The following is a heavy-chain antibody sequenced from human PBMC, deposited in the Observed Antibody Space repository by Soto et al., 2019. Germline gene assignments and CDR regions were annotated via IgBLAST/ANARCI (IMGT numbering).Heavy chain of an antibody. V-gene: IGHV4-4*02. J-gene: IGHJ4*02. CDR3: TRALLKSLDY. CDR2: IHYTWTT. D-gene: IGHD3-9*01. CDR1: GGSITTNG. Sequence: PXXTQSLPYAVSGGSITTNGWRWFLQAPGKGLEWSGEIHYTWTTNYNPSLKSRVTISLDKSKNQFSLNMTSLTAADTAMYYCTRALLKSLDYWGQGTLVTSP.